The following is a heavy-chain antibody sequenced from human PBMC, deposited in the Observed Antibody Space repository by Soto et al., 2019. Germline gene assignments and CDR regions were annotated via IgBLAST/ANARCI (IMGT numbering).Heavy chain of an antibody. CDR3: ARAQRYSSAWFDY. CDR1: GGSISSYY. CDR2: IYYSGST. D-gene: IGHD6-19*01. V-gene: IGHV4-59*01. J-gene: IGHJ5*01. Sequence: PSETLSLTCTVSGGSISSYYWSWIRQPPGKGLEWIGYIYYSGSTNYNPSLKSRVTISVDTSKNQFSLKLSSVTAADTAVYYCARAQRYSSAWFDYWGQGILVTVSS.